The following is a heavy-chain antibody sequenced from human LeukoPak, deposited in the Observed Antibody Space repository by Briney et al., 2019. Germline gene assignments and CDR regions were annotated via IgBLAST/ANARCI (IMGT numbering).Heavy chain of an antibody. CDR2: IYSGGST. V-gene: IGHV3-53*01. CDR3: ARDWMRYYGSGSHPPGY. D-gene: IGHD3-10*01. J-gene: IGHJ4*02. Sequence: PGGSLSLSCAASGFTVSSNYMSWVRQAPGTGLERVSVIYSGGSTYYADSVKGRFTISRDNSKNTLYLQMNSLRAEDTAVYYCARDWMRYYGSGSHPPGYWGQGTLVTVSS. CDR1: GFTVSSNY.